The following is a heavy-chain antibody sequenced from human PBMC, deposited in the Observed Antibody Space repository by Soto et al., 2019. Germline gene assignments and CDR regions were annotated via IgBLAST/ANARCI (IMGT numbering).Heavy chain of an antibody. CDR3: ARETRVLRPFDY. V-gene: IGHV4-34*01. Sequence: QVQLQQWGAGLLKPSETLSLTCAVYGGSFSGYYWSWIRQPPGKGLEWIGEINHSGSTNYNPSLKCRVTISVDTSKNQFALKLSSVTAADTAVYYWARETRVLRPFDYLGQGTLVTVSS. CDR2: INHSGST. D-gene: IGHD4-17*01. CDR1: GGSFSGYY. J-gene: IGHJ4*02.